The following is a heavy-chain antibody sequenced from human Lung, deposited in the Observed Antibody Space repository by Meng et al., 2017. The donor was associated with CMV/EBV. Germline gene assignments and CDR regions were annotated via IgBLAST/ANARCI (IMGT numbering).Heavy chain of an antibody. CDR2: ISSSSSYI. J-gene: IGHJ4*02. CDR1: GFTFSSYS. CDR3: ARAPEGDGYNIDY. D-gene: IGHD5-24*01. V-gene: IGHV3-21*01. Sequence: GEXXKISCAASGFTFSSYSLNWVRQAPGKGLEWVSSISSSSSYIYYADSVKGRFTISRDNAKNSLYLQLNSLRAEDTAVYYCARAPEGDGYNIDYWDQGTLVTVSS.